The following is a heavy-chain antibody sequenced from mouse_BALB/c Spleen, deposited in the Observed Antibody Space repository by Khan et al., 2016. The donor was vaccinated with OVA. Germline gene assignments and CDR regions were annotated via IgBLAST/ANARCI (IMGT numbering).Heavy chain of an antibody. CDR2: ISSDGDYT. J-gene: IGHJ3*01. CDR1: GFTFSTYA. D-gene: IGHD2-1*01. Sequence: EVELVESGGGLVKPGGSLKLSCAASGFTFSTYAMSWVRQTPEKRLEWVATISSDGDYTYFPDNVTGRFTISSDHAKHTLCLQMTSLRSEDTAMYYCARSPYGNFAYWGQGTLVTVSA. CDR3: ARSPYGNFAY. V-gene: IGHV5-9-3*01.